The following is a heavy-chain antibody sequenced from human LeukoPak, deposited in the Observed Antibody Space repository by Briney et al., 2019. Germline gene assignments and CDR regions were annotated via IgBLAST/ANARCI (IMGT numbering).Heavy chain of an antibody. CDR3: ARVPGGWDLYFDY. CDR2: ISGSDDKT. D-gene: IGHD1-26*01. CDR1: GFSFNNYG. J-gene: IGHJ4*02. V-gene: IGHV3-23*01. Sequence: GGSLRLSCAASGFSFNNYGMSWVRQAPGKGLEWVSVISGSDDKTYYAESVKGRFTISRDNPKNTLYLQMSSLRAEDTALYYCARVPGGWDLYFDYWGQGTLVTVSS.